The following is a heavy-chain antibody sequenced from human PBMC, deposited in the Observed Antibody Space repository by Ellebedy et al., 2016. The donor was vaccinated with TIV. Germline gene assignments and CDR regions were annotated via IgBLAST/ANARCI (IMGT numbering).Heavy chain of an antibody. Sequence: SETLSLXCTVSGGSISSSSYYWGWIRQPPGKGLEWIGSIYYSGSTYYNPSLKSRVTISVDTSKNQFSLKLSSVTAADTAVYYCARDRAAAGTEFDYWGQGTLVTVSS. J-gene: IGHJ4*02. V-gene: IGHV4-39*07. CDR1: GGSISSSSYY. CDR2: IYYSGST. CDR3: ARDRAAAGTEFDY. D-gene: IGHD6-13*01.